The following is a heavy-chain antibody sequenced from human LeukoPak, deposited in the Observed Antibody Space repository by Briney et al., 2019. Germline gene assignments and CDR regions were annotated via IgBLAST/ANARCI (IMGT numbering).Heavy chain of an antibody. CDR1: GGSISSSSYY. D-gene: IGHD1-26*01. J-gene: IGHJ4*02. CDR3: VIFIMGTSTTDY. V-gene: IGHV4-39*01. CDR2: IHYSGST. Sequence: PSETLSLTCTVSGGSISSSSYYWGWIRQPPGKGPEWIGSIHYSGSTYYNPSLTSRVTISLDTSKNQFSLNLSSVTDTAVYYCVIFIMGTSTTDYWGQGTLVTVSS.